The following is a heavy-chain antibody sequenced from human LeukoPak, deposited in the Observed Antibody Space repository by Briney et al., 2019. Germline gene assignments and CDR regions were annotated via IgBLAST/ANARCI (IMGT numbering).Heavy chain of an antibody. CDR2: ISSSSSTI. Sequence: GGSLRLSCVASGFTFSSYSMNWVRQAPGKGLEWVSYISSSSSTIYYADSVKGRFTISRDNAKNSLYLQMNSLRAEDTAIYYCAELGITMIGGVWGKGTTVTISS. D-gene: IGHD3-10*02. V-gene: IGHV3-48*04. J-gene: IGHJ6*04. CDR3: AELGITMIGGV. CDR1: GFTFSSYS.